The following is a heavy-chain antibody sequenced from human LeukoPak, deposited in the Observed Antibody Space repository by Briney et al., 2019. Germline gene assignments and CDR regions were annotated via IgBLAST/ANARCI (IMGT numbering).Heavy chain of an antibody. Sequence: GGSLRLSCAASGFTVSSNYMSWVRQAPGKGLEWVSVIYSGGSTYYADSVKGRFTISRDNSKNTLYLQMNSLRAEDTAVYYCARGDGRSSPPVIYFFDYWGQGTLVTVSS. CDR1: GFTVSSNY. CDR2: IYSGGST. J-gene: IGHJ4*02. D-gene: IGHD6-6*01. V-gene: IGHV3-53*01. CDR3: ARGDGRSSPPVIYFFDY.